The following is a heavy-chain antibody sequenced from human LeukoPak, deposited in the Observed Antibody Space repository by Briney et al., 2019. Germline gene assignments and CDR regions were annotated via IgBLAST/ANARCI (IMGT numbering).Heavy chain of an antibody. V-gene: IGHV1-2*02. CDR1: GYTFTGYY. J-gene: IGHJ4*02. CDR3: ARGLARTSMVTRGGVRFDY. CDR2: IYPNSGGT. D-gene: IGHD5-18*01. Sequence: ASVKVSCKASGYTFTGYYMHWVRQAPGQGLEWMGWIYPNSGGTNYAQKFQGRVTMTRNTSISTANMELSSLRSEDTAVYYCARGLARTSMVTRGGVRFDYWGQGTLVTVSS.